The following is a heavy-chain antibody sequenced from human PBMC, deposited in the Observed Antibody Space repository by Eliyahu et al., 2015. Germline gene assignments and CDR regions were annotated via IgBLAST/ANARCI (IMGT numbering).Heavy chain of an antibody. CDR3: ARDRSSSSWLDPSYYYYDMDV. J-gene: IGHJ6*02. CDR2: INPDSGGT. V-gene: IGHV1-2*02. D-gene: IGHD6-13*01. Sequence: QVQLVQSGAEVKKPGASVKVSCKASGYTFTGYYMHWVRQAPGQGLEWMGWINPDSGGTNYAQEFQGRVTMTRDTSISTAYMELSRLRSDDTAVYYCARDRSSSSWLDPSYYYYDMDVWGQGTTVTVSS. CDR1: GYTFTGYY.